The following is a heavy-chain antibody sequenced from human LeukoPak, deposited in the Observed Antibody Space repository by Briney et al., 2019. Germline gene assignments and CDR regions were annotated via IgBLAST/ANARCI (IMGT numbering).Heavy chain of an antibody. CDR1: GFTFSNYA. CDR2: ISDGGGVT. V-gene: IGHV3-23*01. Sequence: PGGSLRLSCAASGFTFSNYAMTWVRQAPGRGLEWVSGISDGGGVTYYVDSVKGRFTISGDNSKNTVYLQMNSLRAEDTAVYYCAKDKGLAPRPYYFDYWGQGTLVTVSS. J-gene: IGHJ4*02. D-gene: IGHD6-6*01. CDR3: AKDKGLAPRPYYFDY.